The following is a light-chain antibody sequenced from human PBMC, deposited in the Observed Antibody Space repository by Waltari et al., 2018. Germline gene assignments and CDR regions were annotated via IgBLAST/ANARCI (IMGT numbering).Light chain of an antibody. Sequence: QSALTQPASVSGSLGQSITIPCTGTSRDIGGYNSVSWYQQHPGKAPTLIGYDVSTRPPGSSSRFTGSKSGNTASLTISGRQAEDEAEYFCNSYTTVRAWVFGGGTEVTVL. CDR2: DVS. J-gene: IGLJ3*02. CDR1: SRDIGGYNS. V-gene: IGLV2-14*03. CDR3: NSYTTVRAWV.